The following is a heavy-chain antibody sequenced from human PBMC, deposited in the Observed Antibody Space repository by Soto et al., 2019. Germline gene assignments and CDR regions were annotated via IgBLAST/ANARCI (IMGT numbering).Heavy chain of an antibody. CDR1: GFTVSSNY. D-gene: IGHD3-22*01. V-gene: IGHV3-66*01. CDR3: ARGYYDSKQLGVFDY. CDR2: IYSGGST. Sequence: GGSLRLPCAASGFTVSSNYMNWVRQAPGKGLEWVSVIYSGGSTYYADSVKGRFTISRDNSKNTLSLQMNSLRAEDTAVYYCARGYYDSKQLGVFDYWGQGTLVTVSS. J-gene: IGHJ4*02.